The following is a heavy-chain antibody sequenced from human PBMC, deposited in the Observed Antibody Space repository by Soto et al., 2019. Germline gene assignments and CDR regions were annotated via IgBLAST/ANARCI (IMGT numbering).Heavy chain of an antibody. CDR1: GYTFTSYA. Sequence: GASVKVSCKASGYTFTSYAMHWVRQAPGQRLEWMGWINAGNGNTKYSQKFQGRVTITRDTSASTAYMELSSLRSEDTAVYYCAKNYXILTGYYSRHYINWFDPWGQGTLVTVSS. CDR2: INAGNGNT. D-gene: IGHD3-9*01. J-gene: IGHJ5*02. V-gene: IGHV1-3*01. CDR3: AKNYXILTGYYSRHYINWFDP.